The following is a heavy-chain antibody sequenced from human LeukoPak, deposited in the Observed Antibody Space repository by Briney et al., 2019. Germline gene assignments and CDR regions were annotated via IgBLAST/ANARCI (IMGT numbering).Heavy chain of an antibody. J-gene: IGHJ3*02. Sequence: TPSETLSLTCAVYGGSFSGYYWSWIRQPPGKGLEWIGSIYHSGSTYYNPSLKSRVTISVDTSKNQFSLKLSSVTAADTAVYYCARHAAIYTIWQDDAFDIWGQGTMVTVSS. CDR3: ARHAAIYTIWQDDAFDI. V-gene: IGHV4-34*01. D-gene: IGHD2-2*02. CDR2: IYHSGST. CDR1: GGSFSGYY.